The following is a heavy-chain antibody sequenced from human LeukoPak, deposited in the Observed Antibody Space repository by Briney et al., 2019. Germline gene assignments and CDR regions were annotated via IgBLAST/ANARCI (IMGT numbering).Heavy chain of an antibody. CDR1: GFTFNTYS. CDR3: ARDPGDYYGSGSSDAFDI. D-gene: IGHD3-10*01. Sequence: TGGSLRLSCAASGFTFNTYSMNWVRQAPGKGLEWVAVIWYDGSNKYYADSVKGRFTISRDNSKNTLYLQMNSLRAEDTAVYYCARDPGDYYGSGSSDAFDIWGQGTMVTVSS. CDR2: IWYDGSNK. J-gene: IGHJ3*02. V-gene: IGHV3-33*07.